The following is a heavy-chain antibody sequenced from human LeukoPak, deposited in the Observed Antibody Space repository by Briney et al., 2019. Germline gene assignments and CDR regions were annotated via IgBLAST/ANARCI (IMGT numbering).Heavy chain of an antibody. CDR3: ARQVGWYGALDY. D-gene: IGHD6-19*01. J-gene: IGHJ4*02. CDR2: IYYSGST. Sequence: SETLSLTCTVSGGSISSYYWSWIRQPPGKGLEWIGYIYYSGSTNYNPSLKSRVTISVDTSKNQFPLKLSSVTAADTAVYYCARQVGWYGALDYWGQGTLVTVSS. V-gene: IGHV4-59*08. CDR1: GGSISSYY.